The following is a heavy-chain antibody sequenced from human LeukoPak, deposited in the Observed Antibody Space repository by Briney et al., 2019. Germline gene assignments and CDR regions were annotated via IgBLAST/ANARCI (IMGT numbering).Heavy chain of an antibody. V-gene: IGHV3-13*01. CDR3: ARSNGDYNPPFDY. D-gene: IGHD4-17*01. CDR1: GFTFSSYD. Sequence: GGSLRLSCAASGFTFSSYDIHWVRQATGKGLEWVSGIGTAGEIYYPGSVKGRFTISRENAKNSLYLQMNSLRAGDTAVYYCARSNGDYNPPFDYWGQGTLVTVSS. J-gene: IGHJ4*02. CDR2: IGTAGEI.